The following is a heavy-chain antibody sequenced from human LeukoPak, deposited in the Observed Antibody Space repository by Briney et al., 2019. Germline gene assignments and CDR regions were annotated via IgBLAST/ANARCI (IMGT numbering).Heavy chain of an antibody. CDR2: INGGNGNT. Sequence: GASVKVSCKASGYTFPTFAIHWVRQAPGQRPEWMGWINGGNGNTKYSQKFQGRVTITRDTSAGNAYMELTSLRSEDMAVYYCARGRGTGGSNRDFYFYYYMDVWGNGTTVIVSS. V-gene: IGHV1-3*01. J-gene: IGHJ6*03. CDR1: GYTFPTFA. D-gene: IGHD6-13*01. CDR3: ARGRGTGGSNRDFYFYYYMDV.